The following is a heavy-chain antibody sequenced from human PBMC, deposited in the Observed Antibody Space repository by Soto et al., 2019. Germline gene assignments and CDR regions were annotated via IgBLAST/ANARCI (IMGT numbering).Heavy chain of an antibody. Sequence: SETLSLTCAVSGGSISSSNWWSWVRQPPGKGLEWIGEIYYSGSTSYNPSLRSRVTMSVDTSKNQFSLKLSSVTAADTAIYYCMKFDSSGLWGQGTLVTVSS. CDR2: IYYSGST. D-gene: IGHD3-22*01. J-gene: IGHJ4*02. V-gene: IGHV4-4*02. CDR3: MKFDSSGL. CDR1: GGSISSSNW.